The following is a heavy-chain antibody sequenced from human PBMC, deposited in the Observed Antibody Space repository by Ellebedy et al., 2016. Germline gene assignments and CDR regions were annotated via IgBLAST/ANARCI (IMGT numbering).Heavy chain of an antibody. CDR2: INPNSGGT. CDR3: ARALMVRGAYYYYGMDV. CDR1: GYTFTGYY. J-gene: IGHJ6*02. D-gene: IGHD3-10*01. Sequence: ASVKVSCXASGYTFTGYYMHWVRQAPGQGLEWMGWINPNSGGTNYAQKFQGRVTMTRNTSISTAYMELSSLRSEDTAVYYCARALMVRGAYYYYGMDVWGQGTTVTVSS. V-gene: IGHV1-2*02.